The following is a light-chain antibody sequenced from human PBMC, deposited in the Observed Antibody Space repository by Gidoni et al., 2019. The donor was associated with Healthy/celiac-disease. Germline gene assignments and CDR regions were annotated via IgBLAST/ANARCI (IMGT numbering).Light chain of an antibody. CDR3: QQYGSSPWT. V-gene: IGKV3-20*01. CDR2: GAS. J-gene: IGKJ1*01. Sequence: IVSTPSPGTLFLSTRERATLSCRASQRARSNYVAWYHQKPGQATRLLFDGASSRATGIPDRFTLTISRLEPEDFAVYYCQQYGSSPWTFGQGTKVEIK. CDR1: QRARSNY.